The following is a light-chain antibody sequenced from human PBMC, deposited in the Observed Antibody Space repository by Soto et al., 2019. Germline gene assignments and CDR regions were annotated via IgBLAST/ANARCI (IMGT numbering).Light chain of an antibody. Sequence: QSVLTQSSSASASLGSSVKLTCTLSSGHSSYIIEWHQQQPGKAPRYLMKLEGSGSYNKGSGVPDRFSGSSSGADRYLTISNIQSEDEADYYCETGDNNSRVFGGGTKVTVL. CDR3: ETGDNNSRV. CDR1: SGHSSYI. CDR2: LEGSGSY. J-gene: IGLJ2*01. V-gene: IGLV4-60*03.